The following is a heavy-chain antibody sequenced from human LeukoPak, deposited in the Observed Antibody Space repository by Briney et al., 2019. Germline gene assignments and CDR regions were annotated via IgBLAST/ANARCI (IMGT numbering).Heavy chain of an antibody. D-gene: IGHD6-19*01. CDR3: ARGLRSIAVAGTSLYYYYYMDV. CDR1: GGSISSYY. J-gene: IGHJ6*03. CDR2: VYYSGST. V-gene: IGHV4-59*12. Sequence: SETLSLTCTVSGGSISSYYWSWIRQPPGKGPEWIGYVYYSGSTNYNPSLKSRVTISVDTSKNQFSLKLSSVTAADTAVYYCARGLRSIAVAGTSLYYYYYMDVWGKGTTVTVSS.